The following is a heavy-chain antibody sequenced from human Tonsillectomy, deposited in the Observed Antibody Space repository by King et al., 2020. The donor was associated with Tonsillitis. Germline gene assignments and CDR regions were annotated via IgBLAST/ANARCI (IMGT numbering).Heavy chain of an antibody. V-gene: IGHV1-69*01. D-gene: IGHD3-22*01. CDR2: IVPIFGTT. CDR3: ARAGPSSHYFENSGDFPYYYYFYMDV. CDR1: GGTFSKSA. J-gene: IGHJ6*03. Sequence: VQLVESGAEVKKPGSSVKVSCKASGGTFSKSAISWVRQAPGQGLEWMGGIVPIFGTTNYAQRFQGRVTITADESTSTAYMELSSLRSEDTAVYYCARAGPSSHYFENSGDFPYYYYFYMDVWGKGTSVTVSS.